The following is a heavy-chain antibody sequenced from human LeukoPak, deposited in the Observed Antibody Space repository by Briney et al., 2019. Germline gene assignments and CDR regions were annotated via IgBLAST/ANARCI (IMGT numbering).Heavy chain of an antibody. D-gene: IGHD2-15*01. CDR1: GFTFSSYS. CDR2: ISSSSSYI. J-gene: IGHJ4*02. V-gene: IGHV3-21*01. CDR3: ATDRFVVVVAAARPVDY. Sequence: GGSLRLSCAASGFTFSSYSMNWVRQAPGKGLEWVSCISSSSSYIYYADSVKGRFTISRDNAKNSLYLQMNSLRAEDTAVYYCATDRFVVVVAAARPVDYWGQGTLVTVSS.